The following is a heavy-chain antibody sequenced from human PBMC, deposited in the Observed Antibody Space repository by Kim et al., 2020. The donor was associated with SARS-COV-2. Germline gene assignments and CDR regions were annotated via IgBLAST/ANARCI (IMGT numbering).Heavy chain of an antibody. CDR3: ARHPYPQSEGDYGDELGRFDWFDP. CDR1: GGSISSSSYY. Sequence: SETLSLTCTVSGGSISSSSYYWGWIRQPPGKGLEWIGSIYYSGSTYYNPSLKSRVTISVDTSKNQFSLKLSSVTAADTAVYYCARHPYPQSEGDYGDELGRFDWFDPWGQGTLVTVSS. CDR2: IYYSGST. V-gene: IGHV4-39*01. J-gene: IGHJ5*02. D-gene: IGHD4-17*01.